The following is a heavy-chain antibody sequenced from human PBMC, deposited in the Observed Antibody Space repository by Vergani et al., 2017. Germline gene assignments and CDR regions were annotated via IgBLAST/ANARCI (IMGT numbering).Heavy chain of an antibody. CDR1: GGTFSSYA. J-gene: IGHJ5*02. Sequence: QVQLVQSGAEVKKPGSSVKVSCKASGGTFSSYAISWVRQAPGQGLEWMGRIIPILGTANYAQKFQGRVTITADESTSTAYMELSSLRSEETAVYYCARGPEYYDYVWGSYRSQGVNWFDPWGQGTLVTVSS. V-gene: IGHV1-69*11. CDR3: ARGPEYYDYVWGSYRSQGVNWFDP. CDR2: IIPILGTA. D-gene: IGHD3-16*02.